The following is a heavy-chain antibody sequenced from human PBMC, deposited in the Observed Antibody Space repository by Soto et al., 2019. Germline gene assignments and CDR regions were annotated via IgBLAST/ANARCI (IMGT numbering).Heavy chain of an antibody. D-gene: IGHD3-22*01. V-gene: IGHV3-23*01. CDR3: AKVFYYYDSSGYYYFDY. Sequence: PVCSLRLSCAASGFNFSNYAMNWVRQTPGKGLEWVSAISGSGSTIYYADSVKGRFTISRDNSKNTLYLQMSSLRAEDTAVYYCAKVFYYYDSSGYYYFDYWGQGTLVTVSS. CDR2: ISGSGSTI. J-gene: IGHJ4*02. CDR1: GFNFSNYA.